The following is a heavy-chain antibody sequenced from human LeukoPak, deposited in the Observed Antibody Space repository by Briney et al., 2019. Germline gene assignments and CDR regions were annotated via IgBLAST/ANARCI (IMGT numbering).Heavy chain of an antibody. CDR2: ISYDGSNK. Sequence: GRSLRLSCAASGFTFSSYAMHWVRQAPGKGLEWVAVISYDGSNKYYADSVKGRFTISRDNSKNTLYLQMNSLRAEDTAVYYCARESTWSSGSDYWGQGTLVTVSS. D-gene: IGHD3-22*01. J-gene: IGHJ4*02. CDR3: ARESTWSSGSDY. CDR1: GFTFSSYA. V-gene: IGHV3-30-3*01.